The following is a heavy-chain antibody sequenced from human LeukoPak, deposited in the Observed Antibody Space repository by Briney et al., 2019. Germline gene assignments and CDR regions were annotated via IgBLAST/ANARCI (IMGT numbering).Heavy chain of an antibody. CDR1: GYSISSGYY. D-gene: IGHD1-26*01. CDR3: ARAPGVGATNGEYFDY. Sequence: SETLSLTCTVSGYSISSGYYWGWIWQPPGKGLEWIGSIYHSGSTYYNPSLKSRVTISVDKSKNQFSLKLSSVTAADTAVYYCARAPGVGATNGEYFDYWGQGTLVTVSS. J-gene: IGHJ4*02. V-gene: IGHV4-38-2*02. CDR2: IYHSGST.